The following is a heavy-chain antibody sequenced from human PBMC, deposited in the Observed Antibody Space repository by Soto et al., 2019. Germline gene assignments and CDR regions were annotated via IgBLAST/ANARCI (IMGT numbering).Heavy chain of an antibody. V-gene: IGHV4-30-2*01. CDR2: IYHSGST. J-gene: IGHJ4*02. CDR1: GVSISSGGYS. CDR3: ARVMTTVTTFDY. Sequence: QLQLQESGSGLVKPSQTLSLTCAVSGVSISSGGYSCNWIRQPPGKGPEWIGYIYHSGSTYYNTSLNSRVTITVERSKNQFSLKLSSVTAADTVVYYCARVMTTVTTFDYWGQGTLVTVSS. D-gene: IGHD4-17*01.